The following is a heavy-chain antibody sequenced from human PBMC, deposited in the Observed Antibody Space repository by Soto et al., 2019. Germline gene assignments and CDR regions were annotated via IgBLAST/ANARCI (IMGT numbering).Heavy chain of an antibody. CDR1: GFTFSSYA. V-gene: IGHV3-23*01. CDR3: AKALYSSGWSKTDS. CDR2: ITDGGGST. Sequence: GGSLRLSCAASGFTFSSYAMNWVRQAPGKGLEWVSSITDGGGSTYYADSVKGRFTISRDNSKSTLYLQMNSLRAEDTAVYYCAKALYSSGWSKTDSWGQGTLVTVSS. J-gene: IGHJ4*02. D-gene: IGHD6-19*01.